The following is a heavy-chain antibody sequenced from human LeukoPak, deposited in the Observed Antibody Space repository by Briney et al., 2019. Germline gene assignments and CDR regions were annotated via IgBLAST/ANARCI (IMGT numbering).Heavy chain of an antibody. D-gene: IGHD1-26*01. CDR1: GFTFTSYP. CDR2: IGGSGGTT. J-gene: IGHJ6*02. CDR3: ARDPYSGRDGLDV. V-gene: IGHV3-23*01. Sequence: GGSLRLSCAVSGFTFTSYPMSWVRQAPGKGLEWVSDIGGSGGTTYYADSVKGRFTISRDNAKNSLYLQMNSLRAEDAAVYYCARDPYSGRDGLDVWGQGITVTVSS.